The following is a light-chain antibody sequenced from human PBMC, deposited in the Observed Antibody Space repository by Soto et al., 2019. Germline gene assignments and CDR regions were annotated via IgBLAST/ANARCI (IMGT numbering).Light chain of an antibody. V-gene: IGLV2-8*01. J-gene: IGLJ2*01. Sequence: QSALTQSPSASGSPGQSVTISCTGTSSDVGGYNYVSWYRHHPGKAPKLMIYEVSKRPSGVPDRFSGSKSGNTASLAVSGLQTEDEADYYCSSYNGSISCVVFGGGTKLTVL. CDR3: SSYNGSISCVV. CDR1: SSDVGGYNY. CDR2: EVS.